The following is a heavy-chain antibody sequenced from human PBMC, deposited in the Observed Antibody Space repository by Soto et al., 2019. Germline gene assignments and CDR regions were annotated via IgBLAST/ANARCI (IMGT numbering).Heavy chain of an antibody. Sequence: ASVKVSCKASGYTFTSYGISWVRQAPGQALEWMGWISAYNGKTNYAQKLQGRVTMTTDTSTSTAYMELRSLRSDDTAVYYCARTSYYDFWSGFPRLEFYGMDVGGQGSTVTVSS. V-gene: IGHV1-18*04. J-gene: IGHJ6*02. CDR1: GYTFTSYG. CDR3: ARTSYYDFWSGFPRLEFYGMDV. CDR2: ISAYNGKT. D-gene: IGHD3-3*01.